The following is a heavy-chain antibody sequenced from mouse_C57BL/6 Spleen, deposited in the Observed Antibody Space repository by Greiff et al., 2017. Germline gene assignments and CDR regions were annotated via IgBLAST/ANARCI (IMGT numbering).Heavy chain of an antibody. Sequence: QVQLQQPGAELVRPGSSVKLSCKASGYTFTSYWMDWVKQRPGQGLEWIGNIYPSDSETHYNQKFKDKATLTVDKSSSTAYMQLSSLTSEDSAVYYCARSPITTVVATYYFDYWGQGTTLTVPS. CDR3: ARSPITTVVATYYFDY. J-gene: IGHJ2*01. D-gene: IGHD1-1*01. CDR1: GYTFTSYW. V-gene: IGHV1-61*01. CDR2: IYPSDSET.